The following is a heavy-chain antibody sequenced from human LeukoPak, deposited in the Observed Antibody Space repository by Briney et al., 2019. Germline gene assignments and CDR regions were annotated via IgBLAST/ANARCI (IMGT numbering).Heavy chain of an antibody. Sequence: SEALSLTCAVYGGSFSGYYWSWIRQPPGKGLEWIGEINHSGSTNYNPCLKSRVTISVDTSKNQFSLKLSSVTAADTAVYYCARTRGAARSYYYYMDVWGKGTTVTVSS. CDR3: ARTRGAARSYYYYMDV. D-gene: IGHD6-6*01. CDR2: INHSGST. V-gene: IGHV4-34*01. J-gene: IGHJ6*03. CDR1: GGSFSGYY.